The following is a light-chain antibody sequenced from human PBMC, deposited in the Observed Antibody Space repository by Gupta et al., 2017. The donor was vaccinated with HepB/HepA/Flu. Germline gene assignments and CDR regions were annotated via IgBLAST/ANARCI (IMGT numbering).Light chain of an antibody. J-gene: IGKJ3*01. CDR3: QQYNGCPIP. Sequence: DIELTQSPATLSVSLGERATLSCRASQSVGNYLAWYQHKPGKAPRLLIYEASSRATGIPSRFTGTGTGTEFTLTISSLETDDAAVYYCQQYNGCPIPFGHGTKVEIK. CDR2: EAS. CDR1: QSVGNY. V-gene: IGKV3-11*01.